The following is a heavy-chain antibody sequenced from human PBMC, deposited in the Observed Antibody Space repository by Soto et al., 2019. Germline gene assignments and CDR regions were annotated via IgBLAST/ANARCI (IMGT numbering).Heavy chain of an antibody. CDR2: ISYDGSNK. V-gene: IGHV3-30-3*01. J-gene: IGHJ6*02. CDR3: ARDYYRFNSGYGFSMDV. CDR1: GFTFSSYA. D-gene: IGHD5-12*01. Sequence: HPGGSMRLSFEASGFTFSSYAMHLVRQAPGKGLEWVAVISYDGSNKYYADSVKGRFTISRDNSKNTLYLQMNSLRAEDTAVYYCARDYYRFNSGYGFSMDVWGQGTTVTVSS.